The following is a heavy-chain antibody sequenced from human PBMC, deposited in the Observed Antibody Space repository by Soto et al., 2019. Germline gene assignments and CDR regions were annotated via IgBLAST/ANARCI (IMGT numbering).Heavy chain of an antibody. J-gene: IGHJ5*02. V-gene: IGHV3-30*03. Sequence: PGGSLRLSCAASGFTFNCYGIHWVRQGPGKGLEWVAVISHDGSKTNYADSVKGRVTISRDNSKDTVYLQMNSLRAEDTAVYYCARGATVQTWFDPWGQGTLVTVSS. CDR1: GFTFNCYG. D-gene: IGHD4-17*01. CDR3: ARGATVQTWFDP. CDR2: ISHDGSKT.